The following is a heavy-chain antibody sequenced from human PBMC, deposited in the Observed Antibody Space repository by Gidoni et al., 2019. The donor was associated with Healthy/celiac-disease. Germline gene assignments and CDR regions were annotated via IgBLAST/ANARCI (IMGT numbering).Heavy chain of an antibody. V-gene: IGHV3-33*01. J-gene: IGHJ6*02. Sequence: QVQLVESGGGVVQPGRSLRLSCAASGCTFSSYGMHWVRQAPGKGLEWVAVIWYDGSNKYYADSVKGRFTISRDNSKNTLYLQMNSLRAEDTAVYYCARETIYYGMDVWGQGTTVTVSS. D-gene: IGHD1-7*01. CDR3: ARETIYYGMDV. CDR1: GCTFSSYG. CDR2: IWYDGSNK.